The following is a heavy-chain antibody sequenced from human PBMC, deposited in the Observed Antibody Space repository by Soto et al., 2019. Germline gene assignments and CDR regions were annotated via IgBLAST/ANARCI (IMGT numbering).Heavy chain of an antibody. CDR3: VKDQYYYGSGQDAFDI. V-gene: IGHV3-11*04. CDR2: ISSSGSTI. D-gene: IGHD3-10*01. J-gene: IGHJ3*02. Sequence: GGALRLSSAAPGFTFSDYYMRWVRPAPGVGLEWFSYISSSGSTIYYADSVKGRFTISRDNAKNSLYLQMSSLRAEDSAVYYCVKDQYYYGSGQDAFDIWGQGTMVTVSS. CDR1: GFTFSDYY.